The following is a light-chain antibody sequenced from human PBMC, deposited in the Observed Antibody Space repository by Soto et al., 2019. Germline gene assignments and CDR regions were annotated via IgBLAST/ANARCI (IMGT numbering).Light chain of an antibody. CDR2: TNN. J-gene: IGLJ2*01. Sequence: QSVLTQPPSASGTPGQRVTSSCSGSSSNIGSNYVYWYQQLPGTAPKLLIYTNNQRPSGVPDRFSGSKSGTSASLAISGLRSEDEADYYCAALDDTRSGPYVVFCGGTKLTVL. CDR1: SSNIGSNY. V-gene: IGLV1-47*01. CDR3: AALDDTRSGPYVV.